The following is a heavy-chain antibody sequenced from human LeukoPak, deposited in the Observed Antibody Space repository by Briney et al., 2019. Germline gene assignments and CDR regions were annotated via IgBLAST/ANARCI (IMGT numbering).Heavy chain of an antibody. CDR3: AKDQRYCGGDCYSSFDY. D-gene: IGHD2-21*02. CDR2: ISGSGGST. Sequence: GGSLRLSCAASGFTFSSYAMSWVRQASGKGLEWVSAISGSGGSTYYADSVKGRFTISRDNSKNTLYLQMNSLRAEDTAVYYCAKDQRYCGGDCYSSFDYWGQGTLVTVSS. CDR1: GFTFSSYA. J-gene: IGHJ4*02. V-gene: IGHV3-23*01.